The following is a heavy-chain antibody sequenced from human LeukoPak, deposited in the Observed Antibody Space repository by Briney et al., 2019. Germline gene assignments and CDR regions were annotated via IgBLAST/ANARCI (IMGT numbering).Heavy chain of an antibody. CDR1: VFTFSTYD. CDR2: IGSSGSTI. V-gene: IGHV3-48*03. CDR3: ARDLGLWFGSIGGAFDI. D-gene: IGHD3-10*01. J-gene: IGHJ3*02. Sequence: GGSLRLSCAASVFTFSTYDMNWVRQAPGKGREWVSYIGSSGSTIYYADSVEGRFTISRDNAKNSLYLQMNCLRAEDTAVYYCARDLGLWFGSIGGAFDIWGQGTMVTVSS.